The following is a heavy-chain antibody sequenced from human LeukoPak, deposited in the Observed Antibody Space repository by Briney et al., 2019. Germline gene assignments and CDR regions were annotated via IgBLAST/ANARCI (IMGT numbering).Heavy chain of an antibody. CDR3: ARGMGYSYGHPQGAFDI. Sequence: ASVKVSCKASGYTLTSYDINWVRQATGQGLEWMGWMNPNSGNTGYAQKFQGRLTFTRDTSISTAYMELRSLRSEDTAVYYCARGMGYSYGHPQGAFDIWGQGTMVTVSS. J-gene: IGHJ3*02. CDR1: GYTLTSYD. D-gene: IGHD5-18*01. V-gene: IGHV1-8*03. CDR2: MNPNSGNT.